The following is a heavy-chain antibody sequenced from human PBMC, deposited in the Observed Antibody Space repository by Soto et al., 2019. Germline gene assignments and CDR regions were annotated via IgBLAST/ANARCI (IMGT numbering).Heavy chain of an antibody. CDR2: IYYSGST. D-gene: IGHD3-16*01. V-gene: IGHV4-59*01. CDR3: ARSRGGYFDY. Sequence: PSETLSLTCTVSGGSISSYYWSWIRRPPGKGLEWIGYIYYSGSTNYNPSLKSRVTISVDTSKNQFSLKLSSVTAADTAVYYCARSRGGYFDYWGQGTLVTVSS. CDR1: GGSISSYY. J-gene: IGHJ4*02.